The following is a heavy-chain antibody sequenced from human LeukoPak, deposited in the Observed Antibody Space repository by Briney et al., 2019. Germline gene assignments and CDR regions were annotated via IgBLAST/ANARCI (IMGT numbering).Heavy chain of an antibody. J-gene: IGHJ4*02. CDR3: ARLYGDYEVVY. CDR1: GSTFSNYG. V-gene: IGHV5-51*01. Sequence: AGESLEISGQGSGSTFSNYGIGGVRRLPGKGLEWMGIIYPGDSDTKYSPSFQGQLTISPDNSISTAYLQWSRLKASDTAMYFCARLYGDYEVVYWGQGTLVTVSS. D-gene: IGHD4-17*01. CDR2: IYPGDSDT.